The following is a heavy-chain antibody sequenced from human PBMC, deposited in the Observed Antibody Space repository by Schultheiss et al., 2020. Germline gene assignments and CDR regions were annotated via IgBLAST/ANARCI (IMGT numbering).Heavy chain of an antibody. CDR1: RDSISSSSVH. CDR2: FYYSGST. Sequence: SETLSLTCTVSRDSISSSSVHWGWIRQSPGKGLEWIAHFYYSGSTSTYYNPSLKSRVSISVDTSKNQFSLRLSSVTAADTAMYYCAVSGTVQYYPFDYWGQGTLVTVSS. CDR3: AVSGTVQYYPFDY. D-gene: IGHD2/OR15-2a*01. J-gene: IGHJ4*02. V-gene: IGHV4-39*07.